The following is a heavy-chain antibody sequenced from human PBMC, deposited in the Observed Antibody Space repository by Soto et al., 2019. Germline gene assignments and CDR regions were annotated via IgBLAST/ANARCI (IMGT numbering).Heavy chain of an antibody. Sequence: SVKVTCRVSGYTLTDLSMHWVREDPGKGLEWMGGFDPEDGETIYAQKFQGRVTMTEDTSTDTAYMELSSLRSEDTAGYYCATGLERTYYFDYWGQGTLVTVSS. CDR2: FDPEDGET. CDR3: ATGLERTYYFDY. J-gene: IGHJ4*02. CDR1: GYTLTDLS. D-gene: IGHD3-3*01. V-gene: IGHV1-24*01.